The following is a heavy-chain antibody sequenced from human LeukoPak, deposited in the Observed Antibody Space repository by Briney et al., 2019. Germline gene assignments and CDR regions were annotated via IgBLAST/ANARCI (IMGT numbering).Heavy chain of an antibody. Sequence: SETLSLTCTVSGYSISSGYYWGWIRQPPGKGLEWIGSIYHSGSTYYNPSLKSRVTISVDTSKNQFSLNLSSVTAADTAVYYCANYYYDSSGQFDYWGQGTLVTVSS. CDR2: IYHSGST. D-gene: IGHD3-22*01. CDR3: ANYYYDSSGQFDY. V-gene: IGHV4-38-2*02. J-gene: IGHJ4*02. CDR1: GYSISSGYY.